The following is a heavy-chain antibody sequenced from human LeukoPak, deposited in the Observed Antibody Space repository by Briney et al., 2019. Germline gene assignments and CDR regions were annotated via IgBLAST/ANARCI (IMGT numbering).Heavy chain of an antibody. CDR2: ISYDGSNQ. J-gene: IGHJ4*02. CDR3: ARLLLHRHHEDDY. CDR1: GFTFSSYA. V-gene: IGHV3-30-3*01. D-gene: IGHD3-10*01. Sequence: GGSLRLSCAASGFTFSSYAMHWVRQAPGKGLEWVAVISYDGSNQYYADHVQGRFTISRDNSKNTLYMQMNSRRAEDTAVYYCARLLLHRHHEDDYWGQGNLVTVSS.